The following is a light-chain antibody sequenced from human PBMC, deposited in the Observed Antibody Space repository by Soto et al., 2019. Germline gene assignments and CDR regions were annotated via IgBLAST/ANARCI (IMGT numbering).Light chain of an antibody. J-gene: IGKJ5*01. Sequence: EIVMTQSPPTLSVSPGERATLSCRASQSVSTNLAWYQQKPGQAPRLLIYGASTRATGIPARFSGSGSGTEFTLTISSLQSEDFAVYYCQQYNNWPPGTFGQGTRLDIK. CDR1: QSVSTN. CDR2: GAS. CDR3: QQYNNWPPGT. V-gene: IGKV3-15*01.